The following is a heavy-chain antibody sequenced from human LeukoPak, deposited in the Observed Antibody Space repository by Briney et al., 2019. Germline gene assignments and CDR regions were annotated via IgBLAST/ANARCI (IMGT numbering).Heavy chain of an antibody. Sequence: ASVKVSCKASGYTFTGYYMHWVRQAPGQGLEWMGRINPNSGGTNYAQKFQGRVTMTRDTSISTAYMELSRLRSDGTAVYYCAREGSSSWYYFDYWGQGTLVTVSS. D-gene: IGHD6-13*01. CDR1: GYTFTGYY. CDR2: INPNSGGT. V-gene: IGHV1-2*06. CDR3: AREGSSSWYYFDY. J-gene: IGHJ4*02.